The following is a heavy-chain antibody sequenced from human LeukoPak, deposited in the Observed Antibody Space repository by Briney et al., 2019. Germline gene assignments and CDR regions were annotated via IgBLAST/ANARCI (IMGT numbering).Heavy chain of an antibody. Sequence: ASVKVSCKASGYTFISYDINWVRQATGQGLEWMGWMNPNSGNTGYAQKFQGRVTMTRNTSISTAYMELSSLRSEDTAVYYCATYDSSGYRIDYWGQGTLVTVSS. V-gene: IGHV1-8*01. J-gene: IGHJ4*02. D-gene: IGHD3-22*01. CDR3: ATYDSSGYRIDY. CDR1: GYTFISYD. CDR2: MNPNSGNT.